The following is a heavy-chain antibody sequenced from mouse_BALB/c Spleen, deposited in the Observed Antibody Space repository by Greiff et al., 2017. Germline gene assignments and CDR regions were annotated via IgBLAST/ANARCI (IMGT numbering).Heavy chain of an antibody. CDR1: GFTFSSFG. Sequence: EVQGVESGGGLVQPGGSRKLSCAASGFTFSSFGMHWVRQAPEKGLEWVAYISSGSSTIYYADTVKGRFTISRDNPKNTLFLQMTSLRSEDTAMYYCARDYGYPYYAMDYWGQGTSVTVSS. D-gene: IGHD2-2*01. V-gene: IGHV5-17*02. CDR3: ARDYGYPYYAMDY. CDR2: ISSGSSTI. J-gene: IGHJ4*01.